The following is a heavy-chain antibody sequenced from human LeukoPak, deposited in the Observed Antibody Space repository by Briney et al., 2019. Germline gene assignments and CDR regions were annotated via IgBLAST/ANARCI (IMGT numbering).Heavy chain of an antibody. D-gene: IGHD3-10*01. CDR2: FNHSWGA. J-gene: IGHJ4*02. CDR1: SGSFSGYY. Sequence: PSETLSLTCAVYSGSFSGYYWTWFRQPPGKGLEWIGEFNHSWGAKYNPSLKSRATISVDTSKNHLSLSLNSVTAADTAVYYCARVERITMVRGVAAAEIDYWGQGTLVTVSS. V-gene: IGHV4-34*01. CDR3: ARVERITMVRGVAAAEIDY.